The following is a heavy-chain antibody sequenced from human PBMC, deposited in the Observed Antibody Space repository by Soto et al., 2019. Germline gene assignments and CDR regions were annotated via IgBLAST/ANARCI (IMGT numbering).Heavy chain of an antibody. CDR1: GFTFSSYG. D-gene: IGHD6-19*01. V-gene: IGHV3-30*18. CDR2: ISYDGSNK. Sequence: GGSLRLSCAASGFTFSSYGMHWVRQAPGKGLEWVAVISYDGSNKYYADSVKGRFTISRDNSKNTLYLQMNSLRAEDTAVYYCAKGGIMRQWLAPFYWGQGTLVTVSS. J-gene: IGHJ4*02. CDR3: AKGGIMRQWLAPFY.